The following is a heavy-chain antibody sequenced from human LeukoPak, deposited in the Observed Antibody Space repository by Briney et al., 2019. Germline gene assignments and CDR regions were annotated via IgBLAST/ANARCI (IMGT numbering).Heavy chain of an antibody. Sequence: SETLSLTCTVSGGSISSGGYYWSWIRQPPGKGLEWIGSIYHSGSTYYNPSLKSRVTISVDTSKNQFSLKLSSVTAADTAVYYCAREAKPYWFDPWGQGTLVTVSS. CDR3: AREAKPYWFDP. J-gene: IGHJ5*02. CDR1: GGSISSGGYY. V-gene: IGHV4-39*07. CDR2: IYHSGST.